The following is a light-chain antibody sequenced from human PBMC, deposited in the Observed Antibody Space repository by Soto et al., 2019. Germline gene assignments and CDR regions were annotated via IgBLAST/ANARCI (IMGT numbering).Light chain of an antibody. CDR3: SSYTTTTAWV. V-gene: IGLV2-14*01. CDR1: SSDVGAYKY. Sequence: QSALPQPASVSGSPGQSITISCTGSSSDVGAYKYVSWFQQHPGKAPKLIMYEVSNRPSGVSDRFSGAKSGNTASLTISGLQAEDEADYHCSSYTTTTAWVFGGGTQLTV. J-gene: IGLJ3*02. CDR2: EVS.